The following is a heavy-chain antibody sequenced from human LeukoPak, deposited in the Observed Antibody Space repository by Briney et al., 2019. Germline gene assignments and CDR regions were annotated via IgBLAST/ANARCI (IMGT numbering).Heavy chain of an antibody. CDR2: IYYSGST. V-gene: IGHV4-59*01. CDR3: ARASNAYAEGFDP. D-gene: IGHD4-17*01. J-gene: IGHJ5*02. Sequence: SETLSLTCTVSGGSISSYYWSWIRQPPGKGLEWIGYIYYSGSTNYNPSLKSRVTISVDTSKNQFSLKLSSVTAADTAVYYCARASNAYAEGFDPWGQGTLVTVSS. CDR1: GGSISSYY.